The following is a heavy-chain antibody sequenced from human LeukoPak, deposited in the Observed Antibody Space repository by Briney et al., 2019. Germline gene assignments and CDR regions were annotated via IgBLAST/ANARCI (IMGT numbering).Heavy chain of an antibody. Sequence: SETLSLTCAVYGGSFSGYYWSWIRQPPGKGLEWIGEINHSGSTNYNPSLKSRVTISVDTSKNQFSLKLSSVTAADTAAYYCARGRRNHSYGCTWGRGTLVTVSS. CDR1: GGSFSGYY. CDR3: ARGRRNHSYGCT. D-gene: IGHD5-18*01. CDR2: INHSGST. V-gene: IGHV4-34*01. J-gene: IGHJ2*01.